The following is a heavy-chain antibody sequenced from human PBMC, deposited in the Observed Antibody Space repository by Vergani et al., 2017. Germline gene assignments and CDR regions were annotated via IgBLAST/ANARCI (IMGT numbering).Heavy chain of an antibody. CDR3: VWSSIAAKYYYYGMDV. Sequence: EVHLVESGGGLVQPGRSLRLSCAASGFSFDEYVMHWVRQGPGKGRGWVAGLSWTASMIAYADSMKGRFTISRDNAKRSLYLQMNILRADDTALYYCVWSSIAAKYYYYGMDVWGQGTTVTVAS. CDR1: GFSFDEYV. J-gene: IGHJ6*02. D-gene: IGHD6-6*01. CDR2: LSWTASMI. V-gene: IGHV3-9*01.